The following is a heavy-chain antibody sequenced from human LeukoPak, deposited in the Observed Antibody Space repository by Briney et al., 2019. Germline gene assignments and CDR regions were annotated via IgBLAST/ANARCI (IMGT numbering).Heavy chain of an antibody. V-gene: IGHV3-11*01. J-gene: IGHJ4*02. Sequence: GRSLRLSCAASGFTFSDYYMSWIRQAPGKGLEWLSYISTGGRTIYYADSVKGRFTISRDNAKNSLYLQMNSLRAEDTAVYYCATLPYSSGWYVNYWGQGTLVTVSS. CDR1: GFTFSDYY. CDR3: ATLPYSSGWYVNY. D-gene: IGHD6-19*01. CDR2: ISTGGRTI.